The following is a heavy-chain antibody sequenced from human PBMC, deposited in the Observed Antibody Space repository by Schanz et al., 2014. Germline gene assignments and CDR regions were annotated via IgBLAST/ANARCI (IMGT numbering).Heavy chain of an antibody. V-gene: IGHV3-23*01. CDR2: ITDSGGST. D-gene: IGHD1-26*01. CDR3: AKVGPYSGSLGAFDI. J-gene: IGHJ3*02. Sequence: EVQLLESGGGLVQPGGSLRLSCAASGFTFSSYAMSWVRQAPGKGLEWVSAITDSGGSTYYADSVKGRFTISRDNSKXXXYLQMNSLRAEDSXXYYCAKVGPYSGSLGAFDIWGQGTMVTVSS. CDR1: GFTFSSYA.